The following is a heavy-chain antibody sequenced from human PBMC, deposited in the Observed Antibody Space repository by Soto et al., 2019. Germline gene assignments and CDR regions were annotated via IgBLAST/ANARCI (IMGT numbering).Heavy chain of an antibody. CDR2: ISYDGSNK. Sequence: GESLRLACAASGFTVSSDGMHWVRQAPGKGREWVGVISYDGSNKYYADSVKGRFTISRDNSKNTLYLQMNSVIAEDTAVYYCAKDRYSSPRGWFDPWGQGTLVTVSS. CDR3: AKDRYSSPRGWFDP. J-gene: IGHJ5*02. CDR1: GFTVSSDG. V-gene: IGHV3-30*18. D-gene: IGHD6-13*01.